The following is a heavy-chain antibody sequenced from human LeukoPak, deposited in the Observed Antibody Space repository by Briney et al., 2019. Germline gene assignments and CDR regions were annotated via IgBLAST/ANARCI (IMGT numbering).Heavy chain of an antibody. CDR3: ARARISTSPYSSSWHLDY. V-gene: IGHV1-2*02. CDR2: INPNSGGT. Sequence: GASVKVSCKASGYTFTGYYMNWVRQAPGQGLEWKGWINPNSGGTNYAQKFQGRVTMTRDTSISTAYMELSRLRSDDTAVYYCARARISTSPYSSSWHLDYWGQGTLVTVSS. CDR1: GYTFTGYY. J-gene: IGHJ4*02. D-gene: IGHD6-13*01.